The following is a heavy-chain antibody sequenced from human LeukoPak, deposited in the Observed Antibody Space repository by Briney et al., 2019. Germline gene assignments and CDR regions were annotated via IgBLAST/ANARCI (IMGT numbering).Heavy chain of an antibody. CDR1: GGTFSSYA. CDR3: ARGWDYDSGGRPTAYVY. CDR2: IIPIFGTA. D-gene: IGHD3-22*01. V-gene: IGHV1-69*13. J-gene: IGHJ4*02. Sequence: GASVKVFCKASGGTFSSYAISWVRQAPGQGLEWMGGIIPIFGTANYAQKFQGKVTITADESTSTAYMELSSLRSEDTAVYYCARGWDYDSGGRPTAYVYWGQGTLVTVSS.